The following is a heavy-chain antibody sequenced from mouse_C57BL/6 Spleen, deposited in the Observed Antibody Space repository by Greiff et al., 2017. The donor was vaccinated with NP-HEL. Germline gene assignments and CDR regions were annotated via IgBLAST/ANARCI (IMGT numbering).Heavy chain of an antibody. CDR1: GYTFTDYE. CDR3: TRSAFITTVVAHWYFDV. CDR2: IDPETGGT. D-gene: IGHD1-1*01. J-gene: IGHJ1*03. V-gene: IGHV1-15*01. Sequence: QVQLQRSGAELVRPGASVTLSCKASGYTFTDYEMHWVKQTPVHGLEWIGAIDPETGGTAYNQKFKGKAILTADKSSSTAYMELRSLTSEDSAVYYCTRSAFITTVVAHWYFDVWGTGTTVTVSS.